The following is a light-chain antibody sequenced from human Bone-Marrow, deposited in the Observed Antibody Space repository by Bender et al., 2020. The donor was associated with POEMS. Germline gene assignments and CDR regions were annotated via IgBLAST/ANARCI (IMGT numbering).Light chain of an antibody. CDR2: GVS. Sequence: QSALTQPASVSGSPGQSITFSCTGTSRDIGAYNYVSWYQQHPGEAPTLVIYGVSNRPSGVSTRFSGSKSDNTAFLTISGLQPEDEAHYCCSSYTTTYGVVFGGGTRLTVL. CDR1: SRDIGAYNY. CDR3: SSYTTTYGVV. V-gene: IGLV2-14*01. J-gene: IGLJ2*01.